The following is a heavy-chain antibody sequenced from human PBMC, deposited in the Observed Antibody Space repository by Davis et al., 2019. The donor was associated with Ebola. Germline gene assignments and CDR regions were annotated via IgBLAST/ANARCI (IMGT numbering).Heavy chain of an antibody. D-gene: IGHD2-8*02. Sequence: MPSASLSLTCTVSGGPVSSDCSCWTWLRQSPGMRLVWIGYTTYSGSANYNPSPANRLTISVDTSKNHFSLQLNSVTAADTAVYYCARARGMYSWIDDWGQGTLVTVSS. CDR1: GGPVSSDCSC. CDR2: TTYSGSA. J-gene: IGHJ4*02. V-gene: IGHV4-61*03. CDR3: ARARGMYSWIDD.